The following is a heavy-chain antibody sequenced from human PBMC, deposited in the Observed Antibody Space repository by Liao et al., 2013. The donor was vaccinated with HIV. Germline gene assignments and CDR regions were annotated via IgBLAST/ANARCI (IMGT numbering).Heavy chain of an antibody. CDR3: ARQPETGNQRWHFDL. D-gene: IGHD7-27*01. CDR2: IWATGVT. CDR1: SGSMNNYY. Sequence: QVQLQESGPGLVKPSETLSLMCNVSSGSMNNYYWTWIRQPVGKGLEWVGRIWATGVTNYNPSLKSRVTVTIDAPNNQFSLRVTSVTAADTAVYYCARQPETGNQRWHFDLWGRGILVTVSS. V-gene: IGHV4-4*07. J-gene: IGHJ2*01.